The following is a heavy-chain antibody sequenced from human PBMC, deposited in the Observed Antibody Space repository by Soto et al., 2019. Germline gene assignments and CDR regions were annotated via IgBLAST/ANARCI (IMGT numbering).Heavy chain of an antibody. Sequence: EVQLVESGGGLVQPGGSLRLSCAASRFTFSSYSMNWVRQAPGKGLEWVSYISSGGSTIYYADSVKGRFTISRDNAKNSLYLQMTSLRAEDTAIYYCARDYSGYDLRHFDYWGQGTLVTVSS. J-gene: IGHJ4*02. D-gene: IGHD5-12*01. CDR1: RFTFSSYS. CDR3: ARDYSGYDLRHFDY. V-gene: IGHV3-48*01. CDR2: ISSGGSTI.